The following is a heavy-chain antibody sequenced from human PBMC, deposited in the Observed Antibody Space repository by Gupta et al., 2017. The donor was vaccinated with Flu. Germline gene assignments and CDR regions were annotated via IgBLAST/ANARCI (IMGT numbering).Heavy chain of an antibody. D-gene: IGHD2-2*01. CDR2: MNPNSGNT. V-gene: IGHV1-8*01. CDR3: ARGPIVVVPAARKTYYYYGMDV. Sequence: QVQLVQSGAEVKKPGASVKVSCKASGSTFPSYDINWVLQATGPGLEWMGWMNPNSGNTGYAQKFQGRVTMTRNTSISTAYMELSSLRSEDTAVYYCARGPIVVVPAARKTYYYYGMDVWGQGTTVTVSS. J-gene: IGHJ6*02. CDR1: GSTFPSYD.